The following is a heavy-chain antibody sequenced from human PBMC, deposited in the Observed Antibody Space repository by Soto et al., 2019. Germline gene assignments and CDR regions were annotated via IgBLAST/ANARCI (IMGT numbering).Heavy chain of an antibody. CDR1: GFTFSSYA. CDR2: ISGSGGST. D-gene: IGHD4-17*01. V-gene: IGHV3-23*01. J-gene: IGHJ3*02. Sequence: GGSLRLSCAASGFTFSSYAMSWVRQAPGKGLEWVSAISGSGGSTYYADSVKGRFTISRDNSKNTLYLQMNSLRAEDTAVYYCAKDRFHDYGDYDAFDIWGQGTMVTVSS. CDR3: AKDRFHDYGDYDAFDI.